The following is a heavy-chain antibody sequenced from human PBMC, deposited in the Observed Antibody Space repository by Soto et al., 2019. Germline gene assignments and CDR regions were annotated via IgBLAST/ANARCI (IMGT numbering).Heavy chain of an antibody. CDR1: GGSISSDSYF. D-gene: IGHD4-17*01. Sequence: TSETLSPTCTVSGGSISSDSYFWAWIRPPPGKGPEWIGSMYYSGSTYYNPSLKSRVTISVDTSKNQFSLKLSSVTAADTAVYYCAADTVTLYYYYYGMDVWGQGTTVTVSS. V-gene: IGHV4-39*01. CDR3: AADTVTLYYYYYGMDV. CDR2: MYYSGST. J-gene: IGHJ6*02.